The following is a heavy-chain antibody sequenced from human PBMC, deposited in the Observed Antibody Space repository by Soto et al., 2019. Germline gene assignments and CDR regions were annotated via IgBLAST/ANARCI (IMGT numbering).Heavy chain of an antibody. D-gene: IGHD3-3*01. CDR2: ISGSGDST. CDR1: GSTFSSYA. Sequence: PGGSLRLSCAASGSTFSSYAMSWVRQAPGKGLEWVSGISGSGDSTYYADSVKGRFTISRDNSKNTLYLQMNSLRAEDTAVYYCAKDPMYDFWSDWFDPWGQGTLVTVSS. CDR3: AKDPMYDFWSDWFDP. J-gene: IGHJ5*02. V-gene: IGHV3-23*01.